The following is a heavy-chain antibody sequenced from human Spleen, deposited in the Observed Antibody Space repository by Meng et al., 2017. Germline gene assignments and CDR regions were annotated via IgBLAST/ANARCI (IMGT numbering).Heavy chain of an antibody. J-gene: IGHJ4*02. D-gene: IGHD4-11*01. Sequence: QVQPQESGPGLVKPSGTLYLTCAVSGGSISSSNWWSWVRQPPGKGLEWIGEIYHSGSTNYNSFLESRVTISVDTSQNSLSLKLSSVTAADSAVYYCARGPTTVAHDFDYWGQGTLVTVSS. CDR2: IYHSGST. V-gene: IGHV4-4*02. CDR3: ARGPTTVAHDFDY. CDR1: GGSISSSNW.